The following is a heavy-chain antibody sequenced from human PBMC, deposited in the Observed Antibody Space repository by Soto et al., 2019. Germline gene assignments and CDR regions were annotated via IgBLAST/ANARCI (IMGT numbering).Heavy chain of an antibody. Sequence: SVKVSCKASGGTFSSYAISWVRQAPGRGLEWMGGTFPMFGKANYAQKFQGRVTISADKSTSTAYMELRSLRSGDTAVYYCATVDISTWIDGMDVWGQGTTVTVSS. CDR3: ATVDISTWIDGMDV. CDR1: GGTFSSYA. V-gene: IGHV1-69*06. J-gene: IGHJ6*02. D-gene: IGHD2-2*01. CDR2: TFPMFGKA.